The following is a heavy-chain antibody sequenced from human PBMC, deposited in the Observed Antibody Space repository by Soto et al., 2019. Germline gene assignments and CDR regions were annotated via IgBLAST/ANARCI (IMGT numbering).Heavy chain of an antibody. V-gene: IGHV1-69*13. CDR1: GGTFSSYA. CDR2: IIPIFGTA. CDR3: ARVRVAAPDLTWDYYYYGMDV. D-gene: IGHD7-27*01. J-gene: IGHJ6*02. Sequence: ASVKVSCKASGGTFSSYAISWVRQAPGQGLEWMGGIIPIFGTANYAQKFQGRVTITADESTSTAYMELSSLRSEDTAVYYCARVRVAAPDLTWDYYYYGMDVWGQGTTVTVSS.